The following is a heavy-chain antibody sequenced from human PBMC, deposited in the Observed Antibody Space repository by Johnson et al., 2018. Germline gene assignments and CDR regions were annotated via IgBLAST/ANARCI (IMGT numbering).Heavy chain of an antibody. V-gene: IGHV1-8*01. CDR1: GYTFTSYD. D-gene: IGHD3-3*01. CDR2: MNPNSGNT. J-gene: IGHJ6*02. CDR3: ASFCCTPTCQAGGLETAYPRKDHRAGGMDV. Sequence: QVQLVQSGAEVKKPGASVKVSCKASGYTFTSYDINWVRQATGQGLEWMGWMNPNSGNTAYAQKFQGSVTMTRNPSISTADMELGSLGSEDTALYGCASFCCTPTCQAGGLETAYPRKDHRAGGMDVWGQGTTVTVSS.